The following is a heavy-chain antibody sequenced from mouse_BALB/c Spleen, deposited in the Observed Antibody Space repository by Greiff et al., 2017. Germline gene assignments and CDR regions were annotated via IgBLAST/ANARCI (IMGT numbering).Heavy chain of an antibody. CDR2: ISYDGSN. CDR1: GYSITSGYY. V-gene: IGHV3-6*02. Sequence: EVQLVESGPGLVKPSQSLSLTCSVTGYSITSGYYWNWIRQFPGNKLEWMGYISYDGSNNYNPSLKNRISITRDTSKNQFFLKLNSVTTEDTATYYCARGGDLIYYYGSSYYLDYWGQGTTLTVSS. CDR3: ARGGDLIYYYGSSYYLDY. D-gene: IGHD1-1*01. J-gene: IGHJ2*01.